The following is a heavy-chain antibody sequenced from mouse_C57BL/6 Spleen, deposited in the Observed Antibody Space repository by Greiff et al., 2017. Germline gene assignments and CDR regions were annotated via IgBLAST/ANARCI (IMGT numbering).Heavy chain of an antibody. CDR1: GFTFSSYG. CDR3: ARHDGMDY. V-gene: IGHV5-6*01. J-gene: IGHJ4*01. CDR2: ISSGGSYT. Sequence: EVKLMESGGDLVKPGGSLKLSCAASGFTFSSYGMSWVRQTPDKRLEWVATISSGGSYTYYPDSVKGRFTISRDNAKNTLYLQMSSLKSEDTAVYYCARHDGMDYWGQGTSVTVSS.